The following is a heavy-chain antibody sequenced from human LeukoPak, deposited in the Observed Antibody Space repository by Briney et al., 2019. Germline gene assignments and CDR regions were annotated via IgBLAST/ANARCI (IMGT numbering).Heavy chain of an antibody. Sequence: GGALRLSCAASGFTFSDYYMSWIRQAPGKGLEWVSYISSSGSTIYYADSVKGRFTISRDNAKNSLYLQMNSLRAEDTAVYYCARLYDRDAFDIWGQGTMVTVSS. CDR3: ARLYDRDAFDI. V-gene: IGHV3-11*01. CDR1: GFTFSDYY. CDR2: ISSSGSTI. J-gene: IGHJ3*02. D-gene: IGHD3-22*01.